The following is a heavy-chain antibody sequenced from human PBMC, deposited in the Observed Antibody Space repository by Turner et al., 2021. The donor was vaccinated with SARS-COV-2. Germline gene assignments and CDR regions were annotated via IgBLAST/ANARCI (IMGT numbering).Heavy chain of an antibody. CDR1: GFTFSSYA. Sequence: VQLVESGGGLVQPGGSLRLSCAASGFTFSSYAMHWVRQAPGKGLGLVAVISYDVSNKYYADSVKGRITISRDNSKNTLYLQMNSLRAEDTAVYYCARDLVATTQLFDYWGQGTLVTVSS. J-gene: IGHJ4*02. CDR2: ISYDVSNK. V-gene: IGHV3-30-3*01. D-gene: IGHD5-12*01. CDR3: ARDLVATTQLFDY.